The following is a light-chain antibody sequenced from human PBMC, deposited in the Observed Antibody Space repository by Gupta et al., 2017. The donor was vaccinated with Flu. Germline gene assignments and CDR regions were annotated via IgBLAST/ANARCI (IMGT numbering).Light chain of an antibody. CDR3: SSDTSSSSWV. J-gene: IGLJ3*02. V-gene: IGLV2-14*01. CDR2: EVS. Sequence: QSALTQPASVSGSPGQSITISCTGTSSDVGGYNYVSWYQQHPGKAPKLMIHEVSNRLSGVANRFSGSKSGNTASLTISGLQAEDEADYYCSSDTSSSSWVFGGGTKLTVL. CDR1: SSDVGGYNY.